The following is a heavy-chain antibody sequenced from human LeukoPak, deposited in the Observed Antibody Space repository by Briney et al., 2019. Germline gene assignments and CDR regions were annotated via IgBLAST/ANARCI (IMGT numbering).Heavy chain of an antibody. CDR1: GFTLDDYA. V-gene: IGHV3-9*01. Sequence: GGSLRLSCVASGFTLDDYAMHWVRQVPGKGLEWVSGISWNGGSIDYADSVKGRFTISRDNAKNTLDLQMNSLRADDTGVSWCDNTILEHYPLLKLDFWGQGTLVTVSS. D-gene: IGHD2-2*01. CDR3: DNTILEHYPLLKLDF. J-gene: IGHJ4*02. CDR2: ISWNGGSI.